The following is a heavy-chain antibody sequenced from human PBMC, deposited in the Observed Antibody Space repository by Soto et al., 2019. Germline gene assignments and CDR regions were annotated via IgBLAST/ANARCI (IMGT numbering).Heavy chain of an antibody. J-gene: IGHJ4*02. V-gene: IGHV5-51*01. CDR1: GYSFTSYW. CDR2: IYPGDSDT. Sequence: PGESLKISCKGSGYSFTSYWIGWVRQMPGKGLEWMGIIYPGDSDTRYSPSFQGQVIISADKSISTAYLQWSSLKASDTAMYYCARATYYDSSGYYLGLAYWGQGTLVTVSS. D-gene: IGHD3-22*01. CDR3: ARATYYDSSGYYLGLAY.